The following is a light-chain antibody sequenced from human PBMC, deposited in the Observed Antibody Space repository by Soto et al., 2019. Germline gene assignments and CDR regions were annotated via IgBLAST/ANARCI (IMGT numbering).Light chain of an antibody. V-gene: IGKV3-15*01. J-gene: IGKJ1*01. CDR1: QSVSNN. CDR2: GAS. Sequence: VLTQSPGTLSLSPGERATLSCRASQSVSNNYLAWYQQKPGQAPRLLIYGASTRATGIPARFSGSGSGTEFTLTISSLKYEDFAVYYCQQYNNWTWTFGQGTKVDIK. CDR3: QQYNNWTWT.